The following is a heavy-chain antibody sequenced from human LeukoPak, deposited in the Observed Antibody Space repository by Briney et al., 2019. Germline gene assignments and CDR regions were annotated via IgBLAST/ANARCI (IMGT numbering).Heavy chain of an antibody. Sequence: GGSLRLSCAASGFTFSSYAMHWVRQAPGKGLEWVAVISYDGSNKYYADSVKGRFTISRDNSKNTLYLQMNSLRAEDTAVYYCARDKGISFIVEMATRAFDYWGQGTLVTVSS. CDR1: GFTFSSYA. CDR3: ARDKGISFIVEMATRAFDY. V-gene: IGHV3-30-3*01. CDR2: ISYDGSNK. D-gene: IGHD5-24*01. J-gene: IGHJ4*02.